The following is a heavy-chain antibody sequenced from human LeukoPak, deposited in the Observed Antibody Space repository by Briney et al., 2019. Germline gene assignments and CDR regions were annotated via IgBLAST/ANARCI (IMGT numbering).Heavy chain of an antibody. D-gene: IGHD3-10*01. CDR1: GFTFSSYS. CDR3: TKRIDGAGSYYIDF. Sequence: KTGGSLRLSCAASGFTFSSYSMNWVRQAPGKGLEWVSAIGGTDGTTFYAAFVKGRFTISRDNSRNTLYLQMNSLRAEDTAVYYCTKRIDGAGSYYIDFWGQGTVVAVSS. CDR2: IGGTDGTT. J-gene: IGHJ4*02. V-gene: IGHV3-23*01.